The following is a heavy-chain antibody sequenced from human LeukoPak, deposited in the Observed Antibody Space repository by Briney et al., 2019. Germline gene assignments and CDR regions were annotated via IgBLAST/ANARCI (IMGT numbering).Heavy chain of an antibody. CDR3: ARDLIPGPPHIAAAGRAAGPLRY. J-gene: IGHJ4*02. V-gene: IGHV3-21*01. CDR1: GLTFSSNS. Sequence: GGSLRLSCAASGLTFSSNSMNWVRQAQGKGLEWVSSISSSSSYIYYADSVKGRFTISRDNAKNSLYLQMNSLRAEDTAVYYCARDLIPGPPHIAAAGRAAGPLRYWGQGTLVTVSS. CDR2: ISSSSSYI. D-gene: IGHD6-13*01.